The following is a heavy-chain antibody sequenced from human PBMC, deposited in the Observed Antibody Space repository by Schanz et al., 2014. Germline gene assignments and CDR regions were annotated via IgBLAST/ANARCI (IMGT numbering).Heavy chain of an antibody. CDR3: ANNWNLDY. J-gene: IGHJ4*02. Sequence: EVQLVESGGGLVKPGGSLRLSCATSGLTFTSAWMSWVRQARGKGLEWVSAMNESHSTIYYADSVRGRFTISRDNAENTLFLQMNSLRAEDTAVYYCANNWNLDYWGQGTLVTVSS. V-gene: IGHV3-23*04. D-gene: IGHD1-20*01. CDR1: GLTFTSAW. CDR2: MNESHSTI.